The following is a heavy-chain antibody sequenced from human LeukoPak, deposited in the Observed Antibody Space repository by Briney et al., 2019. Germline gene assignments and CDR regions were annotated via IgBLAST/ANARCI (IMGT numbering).Heavy chain of an antibody. V-gene: IGHV1-69*13. CDR3: ARTNLDYGDYWFDP. CDR1: GGTFSSYA. Sequence: SVKVSCKASGGTFSSYAISWVRQAPGQGLEWMGGIIPIFGTANYAQKFQGRVAITADESTSTAYMELSSLRSEDTAVYYCARTNLDYGDYWFDPWGQGTLVTVSS. J-gene: IGHJ5*02. CDR2: IIPIFGTA. D-gene: IGHD4-17*01.